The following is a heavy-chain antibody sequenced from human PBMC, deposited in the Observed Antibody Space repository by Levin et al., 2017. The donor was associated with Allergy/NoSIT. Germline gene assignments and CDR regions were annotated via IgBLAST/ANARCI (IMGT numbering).Heavy chain of an antibody. CDR2: ISAYNGNT. J-gene: IGHJ6*02. CDR3: ARERYCSGGSCYSRRNNYYGMDV. CDR1: GYTFTSYG. V-gene: IGHV1-18*01. Sequence: ASVKVSCKASGYTFTSYGISWVRQAPGQGLEWMGWISAYNGNTNYAQKLQGRVTMTTDTSTSTAYMELRSLRSDDTAVYYCARERYCSGGSCYSRRNNYYGMDVWGQGTTVTVSS. D-gene: IGHD2-15*01.